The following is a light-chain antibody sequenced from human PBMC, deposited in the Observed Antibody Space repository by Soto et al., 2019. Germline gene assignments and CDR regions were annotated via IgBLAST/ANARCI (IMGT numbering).Light chain of an antibody. Sequence: EMVLTRAPSTLSLAPKEIATLSCRASQSVSNNYLAWYQQKPGQAPRLLIYGASNRAAGIPDRFSGSGAGPDFTLTISGLEPEDLAVYSIQHYANPGTYGQGTKVDIK. CDR3: QHYANPGT. V-gene: IGKV3-20*01. J-gene: IGKJ1*01. CDR2: GAS. CDR1: QSVSNNY.